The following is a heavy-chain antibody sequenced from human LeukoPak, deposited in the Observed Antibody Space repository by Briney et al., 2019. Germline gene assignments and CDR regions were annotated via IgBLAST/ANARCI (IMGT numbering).Heavy chain of an antibody. CDR3: ARVYSSGLIDY. V-gene: IGHV4-34*01. CDR1: GGSFSGYY. D-gene: IGHD6-19*01. Sequence: SETLSLTCAVYGGSFSGYYWSWIRQPPGKGLEWIGEINHSGSTNYNPSLKSRVTIPVDTSKNQFSLKLSSVTAADTAVYYCARVYSSGLIDYWGQGTLVTVSS. J-gene: IGHJ4*02. CDR2: INHSGST.